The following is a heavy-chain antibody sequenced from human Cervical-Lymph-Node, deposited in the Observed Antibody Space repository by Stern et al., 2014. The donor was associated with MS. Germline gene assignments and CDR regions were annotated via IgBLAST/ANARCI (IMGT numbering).Heavy chain of an antibody. CDR2: ISLYDSDA. J-gene: IGHJ4*02. Sequence: EVQLVESGAEVKKPGESLKISCTLSGYSFTIYYIAWVRQLPGTGLEWMGVISLYDSDATYGPSLQGKVTISADKSISTAYLQWSSLRTADAAMYYCARHVQGFDYWGQGTLVTVSS. CDR3: ARHVQGFDY. CDR1: GYSFTIYY. V-gene: IGHV5-51*01.